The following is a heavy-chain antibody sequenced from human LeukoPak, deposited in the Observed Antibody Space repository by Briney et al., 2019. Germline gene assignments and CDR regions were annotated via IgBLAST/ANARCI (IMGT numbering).Heavy chain of an antibody. V-gene: IGHV1-24*01. CDR1: GYSLTELS. D-gene: IGHD1-26*01. CDR2: FDPEDGEI. CDR3: ADQVGATRDLDY. Sequence: ASVKVSCKVFGYSLTELSMHWVRRAPGKGLEWMGGFDPEDGEIIYAQKFQGRVTMTEDTSTDTAYMELSSLRPEDTAVYYCADQVGATRDLDYWGQGTLVTVSS. J-gene: IGHJ4*02.